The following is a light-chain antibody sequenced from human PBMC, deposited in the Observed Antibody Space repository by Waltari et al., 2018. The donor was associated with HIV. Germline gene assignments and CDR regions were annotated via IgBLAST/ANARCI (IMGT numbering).Light chain of an antibody. CDR1: NSNIGRNT. V-gene: IGLV1-44*01. Sequence: QSVLTQSPSASGTPGQRVTLSCSGSNSNIGRNTVNWYHQLPGTAPKLLIYSTDQRPSGVPDRYSASKSGTSASLAIRGLQPEDEADYYCATWDDSLNAWVFGGGTKLTVL. CDR2: STD. J-gene: IGLJ3*02. CDR3: ATWDDSLNAWV.